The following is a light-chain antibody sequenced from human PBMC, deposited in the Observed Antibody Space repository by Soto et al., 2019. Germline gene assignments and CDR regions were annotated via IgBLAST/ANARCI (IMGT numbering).Light chain of an antibody. Sequence: EIVLTHSPGTLSLSPGERATLSCRASQSVSSNSLAWYQQKPGQARSLLIYGASSRAPGIPDKFSGSGSGTDFSLTISRLEPEDFAVYYCQQYDNSLITFGGGTKVDI. J-gene: IGKJ4*01. V-gene: IGKV3-20*01. CDR2: GAS. CDR1: QSVSSNS. CDR3: QQYDNSLIT.